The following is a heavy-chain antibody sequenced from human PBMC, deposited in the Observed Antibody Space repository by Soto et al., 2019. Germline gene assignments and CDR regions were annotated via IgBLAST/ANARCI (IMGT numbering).Heavy chain of an antibody. CDR2: IIPIFGTA. CDR1: GGTFSSYA. Sequence: SVKVSCKASGGTFSSYAISWVRQAPGQGLEWMGGIIPIFGTANYAQKFQGRVTITADESTSTAYMELSSLRSEDTAVYYCARLNRAIVVVGLDYWGQGTLVTVSS. D-gene: IGHD3-22*01. CDR3: ARLNRAIVVVGLDY. J-gene: IGHJ4*02. V-gene: IGHV1-69*13.